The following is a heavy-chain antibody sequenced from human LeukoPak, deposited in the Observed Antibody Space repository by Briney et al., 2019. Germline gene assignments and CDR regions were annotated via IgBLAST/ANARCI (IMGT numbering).Heavy chain of an antibody. CDR2: INHSGST. V-gene: IGHV4-34*01. CDR3: ARGGGGRYGTYYFGY. J-gene: IGHJ4*02. D-gene: IGHD1-26*01. Sequence: SETLSLTCAVYGGSFSGYYWSWIRQPPGKGLEWIGEINHSGSTNYNPSLKSRVTISVDTSKNQFSLKLSSVTAADTAVYYCARGGGGRYGTYYFGYWGQGTLVTVSS. CDR1: GGSFSGYY.